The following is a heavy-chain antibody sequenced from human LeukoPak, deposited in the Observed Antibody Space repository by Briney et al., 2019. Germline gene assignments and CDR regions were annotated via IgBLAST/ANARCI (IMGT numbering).Heavy chain of an antibody. CDR1: GGSISSYY. D-gene: IGHD6-13*01. Sequence: SETLSLTCTVSGGSISSYYWTWIRQPPGKGLEWIGYIYYSGSTNYNPSLKSRVTISVDTSKNQFSLKLSSVTAADTAVYYCARDGSGIAAFDYWGQGTLVTVSS. CDR3: ARDGSGIAAFDY. V-gene: IGHV4-59*01. J-gene: IGHJ4*02. CDR2: IYYSGST.